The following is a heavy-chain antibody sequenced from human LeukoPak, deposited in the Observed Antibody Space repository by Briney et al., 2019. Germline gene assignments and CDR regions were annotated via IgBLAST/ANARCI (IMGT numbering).Heavy chain of an antibody. CDR1: GVSISSSNSY. D-gene: IGHD3/OR15-3a*01. V-gene: IGHV4-39*01. Sequence: RSETLSLTCTVSGVSISSSNSYWGWIRQPPGKGLEWIGSIYYSGNTYYNASLKSQVSISIDTSKNQFSLSLTSVTAADTAVYYCARQTGSGLFILPGGQGTLVTVSS. CDR2: IYYSGNT. J-gene: IGHJ4*02. CDR3: ARQTGSGLFILP.